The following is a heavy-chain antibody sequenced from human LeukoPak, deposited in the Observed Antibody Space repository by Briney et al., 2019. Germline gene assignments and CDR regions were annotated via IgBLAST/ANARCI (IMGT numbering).Heavy chain of an antibody. CDR2: IYPGDSDT. CDR1: GYSFTSYW. J-gene: IGHJ6*03. D-gene: IGHD2-2*01. Sequence: GESLKISCKGSGYSFTSYWIGWVRQMPGKGLEWMGIIYPGDSDTRYSPSFQGQVTISADKSISTAYLRWSSLKASDTAMYYCARLNIVVVPAARANYYYYYMDVWGKGTTVTVSS. CDR3: ARLNIVVVPAARANYYYYYMDV. V-gene: IGHV5-51*01.